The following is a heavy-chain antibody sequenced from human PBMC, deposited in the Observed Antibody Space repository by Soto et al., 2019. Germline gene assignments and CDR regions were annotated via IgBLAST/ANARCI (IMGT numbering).Heavy chain of an antibody. CDR1: GYSFTSYW. J-gene: IGHJ6*02. V-gene: IGHV5-10-1*01. CDR3: ARGVAKDYYYYGMDV. D-gene: IGHD2-15*01. Sequence: PGESLKISCKGSGYSFTSYWISWVRQMPGKGLEWMGRIDLSDSYTNYSPSFQGHVTISADKSISTAYLQWSSLKASDTAMYYCARGVAKDYYYYGMDVWGQGTTVTVSS. CDR2: IDLSDSYT.